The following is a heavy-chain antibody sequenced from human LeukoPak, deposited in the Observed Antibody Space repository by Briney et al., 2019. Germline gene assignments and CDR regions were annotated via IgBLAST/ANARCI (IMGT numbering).Heavy chain of an antibody. D-gene: IGHD2-2*01. CDR1: GGSISSYY. CDR2: IYYSGST. J-gene: IGHJ4*02. V-gene: IGHV4-59*01. CDR3: ARLVGYQLLFGGWYYFDY. Sequence: KASETLSLTCTVSGGSISSYYWSWIRQPAGKGLEWIGYIYYSGSTNYNPSLKSRVTISVDTSKNQFSLKLSSVTAADTAVYYCARLVGYQLLFGGWYYFDYWGQGTLVTVSS.